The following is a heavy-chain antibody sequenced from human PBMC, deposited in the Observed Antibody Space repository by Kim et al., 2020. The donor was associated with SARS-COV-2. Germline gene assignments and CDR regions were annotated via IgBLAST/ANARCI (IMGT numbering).Heavy chain of an antibody. J-gene: IGHJ5*02. CDR3: ARDSSSWSGWFDP. V-gene: IGHV4-59*13. D-gene: IGHD6-13*01. CDR2: IYYSGST. Sequence: SETLSLTCTASGGSISSYYWSWIRQPPGKGLEWIGYIYYSGSTTYNPSLKSRGTISVDTSKNQFFLKQISVTAADTAVYYCARDSSSWSGWFDPWGQGTLVTVSS. CDR1: GGSISSYY.